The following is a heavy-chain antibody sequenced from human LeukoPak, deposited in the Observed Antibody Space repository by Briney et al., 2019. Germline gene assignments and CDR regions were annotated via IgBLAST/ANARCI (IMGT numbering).Heavy chain of an antibody. J-gene: IGHJ4*02. D-gene: IGHD6-19*01. V-gene: IGHV1-2*02. Sequence: ASVKVSCKASGYTFTGYYMHWVRQAPGQGLEWMGWINPKSGGTNYAQKFQGRVTMTRDTSISTAYMELSRLRSDDTAVYYCARDPGYSSGWSNLPLDYWGQGTLVTVSS. CDR2: INPKSGGT. CDR1: GYTFTGYY. CDR3: ARDPGYSSGWSNLPLDY.